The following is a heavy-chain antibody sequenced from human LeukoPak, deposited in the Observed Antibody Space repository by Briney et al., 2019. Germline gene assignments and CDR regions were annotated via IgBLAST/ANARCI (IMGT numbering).Heavy chain of an antibody. Sequence: PGGSLRLSCAASGFSFSSYTLNCVRQAPGKGLEWVSAISSSSSDRDYADSVEGSFTISRDNAKNSLFLQMNSLRVEDTAVYYCAVQRGLDYWGQGTLVTVSS. CDR3: AVQRGLDY. CDR1: GFSFSSYT. D-gene: IGHD3-22*01. V-gene: IGHV3-21*01. CDR2: ISSSSSDR. J-gene: IGHJ4*02.